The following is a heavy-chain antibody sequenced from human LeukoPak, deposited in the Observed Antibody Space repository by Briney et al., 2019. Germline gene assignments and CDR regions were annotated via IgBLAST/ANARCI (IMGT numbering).Heavy chain of an antibody. CDR1: GYTLTELS. D-gene: IGHD3-10*01. CDR3: ATGLILASITMVREATNDAFDI. Sequence: ASVKVSCKVSGYTLTELSMHWVRQAPGKGLEWMGGFDPEDGETIYAQKFQGRVTMTEDTSTDTAYMELSSLRSEDTAVYYCATGLILASITMVREATNDAFDIWGQGTMVTVSS. J-gene: IGHJ3*02. CDR2: FDPEDGET. V-gene: IGHV1-24*01.